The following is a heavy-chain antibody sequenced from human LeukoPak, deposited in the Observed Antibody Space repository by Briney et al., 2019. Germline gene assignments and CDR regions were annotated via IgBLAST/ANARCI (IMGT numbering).Heavy chain of an antibody. CDR2: VYYSGIT. V-gene: IGHV4-39*01. Sequence: PSETLSLTCTVSGGSISSSSFYWGWIRQPPGKGLEWIGSVYYSGITYYSPSLKSRVTIPVDTSKNQFSLKLSSVTAADTAVYYCARTSDYGDYIGCFDYWGQGTLVTVSS. J-gene: IGHJ4*02. CDR3: ARTSDYGDYIGCFDY. D-gene: IGHD4-17*01. CDR1: GGSISSSSFY.